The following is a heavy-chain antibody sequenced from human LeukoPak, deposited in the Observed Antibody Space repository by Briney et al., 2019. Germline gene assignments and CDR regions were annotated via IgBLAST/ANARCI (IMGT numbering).Heavy chain of an antibody. D-gene: IGHD3/OR15-3a*01. CDR2: IYPRDVDT. V-gene: IGHV5-51*01. CDR3: ARLADWCFDY. J-gene: IGHJ4*02. Sequence: GESLKIPCKGSGYSFTTYWSAWVRQMPGKGLDWMGIIYPRDVDTRNSPSFQGPLTISAGKSISTAYLQWSSLKAPDTAMYYCARLADWCFDYWGQGALVTVSS. CDR1: GYSFTTYW.